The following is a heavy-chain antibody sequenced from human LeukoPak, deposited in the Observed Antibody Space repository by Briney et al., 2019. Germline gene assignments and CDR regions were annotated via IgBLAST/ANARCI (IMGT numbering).Heavy chain of an antibody. CDR2: INPNSGGT. Sequence: ASVKVSCKASGYTFTGYYMHWVRQAPGQGLEWMGWINPNSGGTNYAQKLQGRVTMTTDTSTSTAYMELRSLRSDDTAVYYCARVLLWFGEFPNWFDPWGQGTLVTVSS. D-gene: IGHD3-10*01. CDR3: ARVLLWFGEFPNWFDP. V-gene: IGHV1-2*02. J-gene: IGHJ5*02. CDR1: GYTFTGYY.